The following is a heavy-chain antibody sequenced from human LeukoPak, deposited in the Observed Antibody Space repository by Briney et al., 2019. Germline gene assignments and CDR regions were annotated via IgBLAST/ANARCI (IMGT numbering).Heavy chain of an antibody. D-gene: IGHD2-15*01. CDR2: INHSGST. CDR3: ARGGRFAPIVVVVAATQLMDV. Sequence: KPSETLSLTCAVYGGSFSAYYWSWIRQPPGKGLEWIGEINHSGSTNYNPSLKSRVTMSVDTSKNQFSLKLNSVPAADTAVYYCARGGRFAPIVVVVAATQLMDVWGKGTTVTVSS. CDR1: GGSFSAYY. J-gene: IGHJ6*04. V-gene: IGHV4-34*01.